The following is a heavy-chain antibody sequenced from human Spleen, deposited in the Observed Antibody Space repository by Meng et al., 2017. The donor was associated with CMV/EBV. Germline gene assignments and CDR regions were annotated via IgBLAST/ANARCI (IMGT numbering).Heavy chain of an antibody. V-gene: IGHV3-43*01. D-gene: IGHD3-3*01. CDR3: ARGEVDDFWSGYLI. Sequence: GGSLRLSCAASGFTFDDYTMHWVRQAPGKGLEWVSLITWDGGTTYYADSVKGRFTISRDNSKNTLYLQLSSLRAEDTAVYFCARGEVDDFWSGYLIWGQGTMVTVSS. CDR1: GFTFDDYT. CDR2: ITWDGGTT. J-gene: IGHJ3*02.